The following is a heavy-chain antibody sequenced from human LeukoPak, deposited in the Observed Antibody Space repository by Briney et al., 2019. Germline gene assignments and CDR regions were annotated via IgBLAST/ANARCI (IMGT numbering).Heavy chain of an antibody. V-gene: IGHV3-23*01. D-gene: IGHD1-26*01. Sequence: QPGGSLRLSCAASGFTFSTYAMSSVRQAPGKGLEWVSAISGSGGSTYHADSVKGRFTISRDNSQNTLYLQMNSLRAEDTAVYYCAKDLQWGDYYYGMDVWGQGTTVTVSS. CDR1: GFTFSTYA. CDR2: ISGSGGST. J-gene: IGHJ6*02. CDR3: AKDLQWGDYYYGMDV.